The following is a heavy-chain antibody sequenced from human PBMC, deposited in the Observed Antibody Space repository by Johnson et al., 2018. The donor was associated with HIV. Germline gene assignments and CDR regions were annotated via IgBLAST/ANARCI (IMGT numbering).Heavy chain of an antibody. CDR1: GFTFSRYW. CDR3: ASDRGYDALDI. J-gene: IGHJ3*02. D-gene: IGHD3-22*01. V-gene: IGHV3-7*01. Sequence: VQLVESGGGLVQPGGSLRLSCAASGFTFSRYWMSWVRQAPGKGLEWVANIKQDGSEKYYVDSVKGRFTISRDNAKNSLYLEMKSLRAEGTAVFYCASDRGYDALDIWGQGTLVTVSS. CDR2: IKQDGSEK.